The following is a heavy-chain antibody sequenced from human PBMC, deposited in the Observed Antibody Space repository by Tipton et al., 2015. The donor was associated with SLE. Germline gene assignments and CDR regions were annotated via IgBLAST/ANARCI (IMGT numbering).Heavy chain of an antibody. Sequence: TLSLTCTFSGGSISSLYWNLIRQPPGKGLEWIGYIYYSGSTKYNPSLKSRITISEDTSKNQFSLKLSSVTAADTAVYYCATGGYPDAFDMWGQGTMVTVSS. V-gene: IGHV4-59*11. CDR3: ATGGYPDAFDM. J-gene: IGHJ3*02. CDR1: GGSISSLY. D-gene: IGHD2-15*01. CDR2: IYYSGST.